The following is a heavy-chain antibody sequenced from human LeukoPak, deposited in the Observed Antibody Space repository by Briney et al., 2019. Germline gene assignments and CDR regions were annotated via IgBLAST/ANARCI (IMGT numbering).Heavy chain of an antibody. CDR2: IYHSGST. Sequence: SETLSLTCTVSGGSISSSSYYWGWIRQPPGKGLEWIGSIYHSGSTYYNPSLKSRVTISVDTSKNQFSLKLSSVTAADTAVYYCARDPEQQLVLWGQGTLVTVSS. V-gene: IGHV4-39*07. CDR3: ARDPEQQLVL. D-gene: IGHD6-13*01. J-gene: IGHJ4*02. CDR1: GGSISSSSYY.